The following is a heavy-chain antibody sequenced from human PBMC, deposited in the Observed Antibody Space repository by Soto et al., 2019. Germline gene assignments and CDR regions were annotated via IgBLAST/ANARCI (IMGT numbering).Heavy chain of an antibody. J-gene: IGHJ6*02. Sequence: QVQLVQSGAEVKKPGASVKVSCKASGYTFTSYDINWVRQATGQGLEWMGWMNPNSGNTGYAQKFQGRVTMTRNTSISTAYKELSSLRSEDTAVYYCARHDYGGNGDDYYYGMDVWGQGTTVTVSS. CDR3: ARHDYGGNGDDYYYGMDV. D-gene: IGHD4-17*01. V-gene: IGHV1-8*01. CDR2: MNPNSGNT. CDR1: GYTFTSYD.